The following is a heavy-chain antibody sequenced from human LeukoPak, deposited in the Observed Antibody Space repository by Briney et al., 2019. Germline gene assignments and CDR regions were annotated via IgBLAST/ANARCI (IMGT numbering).Heavy chain of an antibody. CDR1: GLTFSSSW. CDR3: AKDSALWFGELYSYFDY. CDR2: ISGSGGST. Sequence: GGSLRLSCAVSGLTFSSSWMDWVRQAPGKGLEWVSAISGSGGSTYYADSVKGRFTISRDNSKNTLYLQMNSLRAEDTAVYYCAKDSALWFGELYSYFDYWGQGTLVTVSS. D-gene: IGHD3-10*01. V-gene: IGHV3-23*01. J-gene: IGHJ4*02.